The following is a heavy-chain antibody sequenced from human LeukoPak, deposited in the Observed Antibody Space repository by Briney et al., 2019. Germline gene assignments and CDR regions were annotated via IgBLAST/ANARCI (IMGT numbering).Heavy chain of an antibody. CDR1: GGSFSGYY. CDR2: INHSGST. V-gene: IGHV4-34*01. Sequence: SETLSLTCAVYGGSFSGYYWSWIRQPPGKGLEWIGEINHSGSTNYNPSLKSRVTISVDTSKNQFSLKLSSVTAADTAVYYCARGKGFVVVPADARRGSWFDPWGQGILVTVSS. D-gene: IGHD2-2*01. CDR3: ARGKGFVVVPADARRGSWFDP. J-gene: IGHJ5*02.